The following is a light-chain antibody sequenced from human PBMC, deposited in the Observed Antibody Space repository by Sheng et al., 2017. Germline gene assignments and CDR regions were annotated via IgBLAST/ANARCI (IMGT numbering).Light chain of an antibody. CDR3: QQYGNSSWT. CDR1: QSVSSN. J-gene: IGKJ1*01. CDR2: GAT. Sequence: EIVMTQSPATLSVSPGERATLSCRASQSVSSNLAWYQQKPGQAPRLLIHGATSRATGIPDRFSGSGSGTDFTLTISRLEPEDFTVYFCQQYGNSSWTFGQGTKVEIK. V-gene: IGKV3-20*01.